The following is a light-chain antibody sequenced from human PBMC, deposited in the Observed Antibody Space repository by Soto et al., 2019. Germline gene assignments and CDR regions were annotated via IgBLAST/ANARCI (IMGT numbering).Light chain of an antibody. CDR1: SSNIGRNY. CDR3: ATWDDSLGGPV. Sequence: QSVLTQTPSVSGTPGQRVNISCSGSSSNIGRNYVYWYHQFPGTASKLLIYRDNERPSGVPDRFSGSKYGTSASLAISGLRSGDEADYHCATWDDSLGGPVFGGGTKVTVL. J-gene: IGLJ2*01. CDR2: RDN. V-gene: IGLV1-47*01.